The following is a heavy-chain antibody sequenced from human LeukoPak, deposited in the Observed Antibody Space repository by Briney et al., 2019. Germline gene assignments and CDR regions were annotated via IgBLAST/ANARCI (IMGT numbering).Heavy chain of an antibody. D-gene: IGHD4-11*01. CDR2: ISAYNGNT. CDR1: GYTFTSYG. J-gene: IGHJ4*02. Sequence: ASVKVSCKASGYTFTSYGVSWVRQAPGQGLEWMGWISAYNGNTNYAQKLQGRVTMTTDTSTSTAYMELRSLRSDDTAVYYRARAYSLTTFDYWGQGTLVTVSS. V-gene: IGHV1-18*01. CDR3: ARAYSLTTFDY.